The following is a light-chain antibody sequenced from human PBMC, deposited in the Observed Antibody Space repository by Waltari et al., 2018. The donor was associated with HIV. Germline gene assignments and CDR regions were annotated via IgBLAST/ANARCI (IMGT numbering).Light chain of an antibody. V-gene: IGLV2-14*01. CDR2: EVS. CDR1: THDIGSYHY. J-gene: IGLJ2*01. CDR3: SSYSRGSLL. Sequence: QSVLTQPASVSGSPGQSLTLSCTGTTHDIGSYHYVSWYQHPPDKAPKLIIYEVSNRPPGISSRFFGSKSGNTASLTISGLQADDEAYYHCSSYSRGSLLFGGGTKVTVL.